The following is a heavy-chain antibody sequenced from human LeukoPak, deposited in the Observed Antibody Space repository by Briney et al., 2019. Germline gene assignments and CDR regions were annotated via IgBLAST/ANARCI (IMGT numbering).Heavy chain of an antibody. CDR2: INHSGST. D-gene: IGHD2-2*01. J-gene: IGHJ4*02. V-gene: IGHV4-34*01. Sequence: TETLSLTCAVYGGSFSGYYWSWIRQPPGKGLEWIGEINHSGSTNYNPSLKSRVTISVDTSKNQFSLKLSSVTAADTAVYYCARENTVVVPAAMDYWGQGTLVTVSS. CDR1: GGSFSGYY. CDR3: ARENTVVVPAAMDY.